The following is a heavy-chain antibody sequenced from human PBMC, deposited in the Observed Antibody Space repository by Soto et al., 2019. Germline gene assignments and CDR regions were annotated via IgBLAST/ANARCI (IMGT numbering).Heavy chain of an antibody. CDR2: LNDRGDTT. CDR3: AKDATRTNGWYHFDY. D-gene: IGHD6-19*01. CDR1: GFTFSYFA. Sequence: PGGSLRLSCAASGFTFSYFAMGWVRQAPGRGLEWVSVLNDRGDTTYYTDSVKGRFTISRDNSKSTLYLQMNSLRVEDTAIYYCAKDATRTNGWYHFDYWGQGALVTVSS. J-gene: IGHJ4*02. V-gene: IGHV3-23*01.